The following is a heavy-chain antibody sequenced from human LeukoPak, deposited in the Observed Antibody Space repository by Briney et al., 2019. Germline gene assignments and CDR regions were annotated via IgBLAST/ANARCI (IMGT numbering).Heavy chain of an antibody. V-gene: IGHV1-8*01. CDR2: MNPNTGNT. D-gene: IGHD6-13*01. CDR3: AGFRAAAGAYYYYYYGMDV. J-gene: IGHJ6*02. CDR1: GYTFTSYD. Sequence: PGASVKVSCKASGYTFTSYDINWVRQATGQGLEWMGWMNPNTGNTGYAQKFQGRVTMTRSTSISTAYMELSSLRSEDTAVYYCAGFRAAAGAYYYYYYGMDVWGQGTTVTVSS.